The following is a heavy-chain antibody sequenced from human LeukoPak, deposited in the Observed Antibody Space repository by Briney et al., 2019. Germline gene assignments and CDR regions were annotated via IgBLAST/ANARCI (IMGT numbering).Heavy chain of an antibody. D-gene: IGHD1-26*01. CDR3: ARGGMVASFDY. CDR2: ISYDGSNK. J-gene: IGHJ4*02. Sequence: GRSLRLSCAASGFTFSSYGMHWVRQAPGKGLEWVAVISYDGSNKYYADSVKGRFTISKDNSKNTLYLQMNSLRPEDTAVYYCARGGMVASFDYWGQGTLVTVSS. V-gene: IGHV3-30*03. CDR1: GFTFSSYG.